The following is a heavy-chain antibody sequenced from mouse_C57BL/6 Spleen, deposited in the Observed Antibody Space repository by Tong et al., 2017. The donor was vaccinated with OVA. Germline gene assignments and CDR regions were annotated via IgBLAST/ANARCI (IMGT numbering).Heavy chain of an antibody. CDR2: ISYSGST. CDR3: ARDYGYDYYYFDY. Sequence: EVQLQESGPGLVKPSQSLSLTCTVTGYSITSDYAWNWIRQFPGNKLEWMGYISYSGSTSYNPSLKSRISITRDTSKNKFFLQLNSVTTEDTATYYCARDYGYDYYYFDYWGQGTTLTVSS. CDR1: GYSITSDYA. J-gene: IGHJ2*01. V-gene: IGHV3-2*02. D-gene: IGHD2-2*01.